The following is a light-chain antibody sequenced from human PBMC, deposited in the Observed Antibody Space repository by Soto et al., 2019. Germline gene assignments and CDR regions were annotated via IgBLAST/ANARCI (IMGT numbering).Light chain of an antibody. Sequence: EIVLRQSPGTLSLSPGERATLSCRASQSVSSSYLAWYQQKPGQAPRLLIYGASSRATGIPDRFSGSGSGTDFTLTISRLEPEDFAVYYCQQYGSSSWTLGQGTKVDIK. V-gene: IGKV3-20*01. CDR2: GAS. CDR1: QSVSSSY. J-gene: IGKJ1*01. CDR3: QQYGSSSWT.